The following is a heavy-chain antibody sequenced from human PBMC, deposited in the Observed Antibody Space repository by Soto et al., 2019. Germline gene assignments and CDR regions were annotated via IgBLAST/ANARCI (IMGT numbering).Heavy chain of an antibody. CDR3: ARGTFCNGLDY. J-gene: IGHJ4*02. V-gene: IGHV6-1*01. D-gene: IGHD2-8*01. Sequence: PSQTLSLTCAISGDSVSSNTAAWSWIRQSPSRGLEWLGRTYYRSKWINDYAVSVKSRISINPDTSKNQFSLQLNSVTPEDTAVYYCARGTFCNGLDYWGQGTLVTVSS. CDR1: GDSVSSNTAA. CDR2: TYYRSKWIN.